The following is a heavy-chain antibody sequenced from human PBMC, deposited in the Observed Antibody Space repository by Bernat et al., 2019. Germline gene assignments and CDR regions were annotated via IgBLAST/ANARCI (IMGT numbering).Heavy chain of an antibody. J-gene: IGHJ5*02. D-gene: IGHD1-26*01. CDR2: ISYDGSNK. CDR3: AREWGKWELLFWFDP. CDR1: GFTFSSYA. Sequence: QVQLVESGGGVVQPGRSLRLSCAASGFTFSSYAMHWVRQAPGKGLEWVAVISYDGSNKYYADSVKGRFTISRDNSKYTLYLQMNSLRAEDTAVYYCAREWGKWELLFWFDPWGQGTLVTVSS. V-gene: IGHV3-30-3*01.